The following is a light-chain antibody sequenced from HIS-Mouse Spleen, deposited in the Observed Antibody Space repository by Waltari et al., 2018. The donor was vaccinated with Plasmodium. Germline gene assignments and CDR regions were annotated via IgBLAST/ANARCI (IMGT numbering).Light chain of an antibody. CDR3: QTWGTGMV. V-gene: IGLV4-69*01. Sequence: QLVLTQAPSAYASLGASVKLTCPRSSGHSSYAIAWHQQQPEKGPRYLMKLNSDGSHSKGDGIPDRFSGSSSGAERYLTISSLQSEDEADYYCQTWGTGMVFGGGTKLTVL. CDR1: SGHSSYA. J-gene: IGLJ3*02. CDR2: LNSDGSH.